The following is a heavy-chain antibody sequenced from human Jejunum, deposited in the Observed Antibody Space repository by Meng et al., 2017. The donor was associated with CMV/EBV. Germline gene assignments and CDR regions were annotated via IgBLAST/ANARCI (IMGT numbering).Heavy chain of an antibody. CDR1: GFSPSTSGEG. D-gene: IGHD1-26*01. CDR2: IYRGDDK. V-gene: IGHV2-5*02. J-gene: IGHJ4*02. Sequence: PLKDSGPTLVKPTQTLTLSCSFSGFSPSTSGEGVGWIRQPPGKALEWLALIYRGDDKRYSPSLNSRLTIAKDTSKNEVVLTLTNMGPIDTGTYYCAHFVGGYYPSRPDYWGQGTLVTVSS. CDR3: AHFVGGYYPSRPDY.